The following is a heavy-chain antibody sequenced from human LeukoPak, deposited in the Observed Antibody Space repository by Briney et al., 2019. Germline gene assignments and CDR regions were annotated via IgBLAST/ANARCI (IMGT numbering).Heavy chain of an antibody. CDR1: GDSISSYY. D-gene: IGHD5-12*01. J-gene: IGHJ3*02. Sequence: PSETLSLTCTVSGDSISSYYWSWIRQPPGKRLEWIGCISDSGSTNYNPSLKSRVTISVDTSKGQFSLKLSSVTAADTAVYYCARHKYTVATTDGSDIWGQGTMVTVSS. V-gene: IGHV4-59*01. CDR2: ISDSGST. CDR3: ARHKYTVATTDGSDI.